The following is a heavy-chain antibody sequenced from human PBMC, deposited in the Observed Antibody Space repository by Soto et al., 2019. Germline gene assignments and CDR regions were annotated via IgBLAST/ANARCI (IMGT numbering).Heavy chain of an antibody. V-gene: IGHV3-23*01. J-gene: IGHJ4*02. CDR2: ISNSGGST. D-gene: IGHD2-15*01. Sequence: PGWCLRLACAACGFSVRIYAMGGVRQAPGKGLEWVSAISNSGGSTYYADSVKGRFTISRDNSKNTLYLQMNSLRAEDTAVYYCAKGTCSGGTSYKLDYWGQGPLVTVSS. CDR1: GFSVRIYA. CDR3: AKGTCSGGTSYKLDY.